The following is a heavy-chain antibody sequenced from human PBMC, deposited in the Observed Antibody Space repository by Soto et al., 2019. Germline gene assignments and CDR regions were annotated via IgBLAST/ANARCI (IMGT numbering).Heavy chain of an antibody. CDR3: AARYCSSTSCYKYGMDV. CDR1: GFTFTSSA. J-gene: IGHJ6*02. V-gene: IGHV1-58*01. CDR2: IVVGSGNT. Sequence: PVKVSCKASGFTFTSSAVQWVRQARGQRLEWIGWIVVGSGNTNYAQKFQERVTITRDMSTSTAYMELSSLRSEDTAVYYCAARYCSSTSCYKYGMDVWGQGTTVTVSS. D-gene: IGHD2-2*02.